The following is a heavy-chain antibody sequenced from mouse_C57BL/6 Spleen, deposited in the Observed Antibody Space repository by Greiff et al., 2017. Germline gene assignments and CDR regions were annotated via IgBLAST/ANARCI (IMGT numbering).Heavy chain of an antibody. J-gene: IGHJ2*01. CDR3: ARGENYYGSSPDY. V-gene: IGHV5-17*01. CDR2: ISSGSSTI. D-gene: IGHD1-1*01. Sequence: EVQRVESGGGLVKPGGSLKLSCAASGFTFGDYGMHWVRQAPEKGLEWVAYISSGSSTIYYADTGKGRFTISRDNAKNTLFLQMTSLRSEDTAMYYCARGENYYGSSPDYWGQGTTLTVSS. CDR1: GFTFGDYG.